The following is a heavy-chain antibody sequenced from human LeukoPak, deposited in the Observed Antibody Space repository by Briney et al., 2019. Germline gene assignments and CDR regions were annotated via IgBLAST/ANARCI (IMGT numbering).Heavy chain of an antibody. D-gene: IGHD3-22*01. CDR3: ARTYYYDSSGYYHQHYFDY. CDR2: INHSGST. Sequence: SETLSLTCAVYGGSFSGYYWSWIRQPPGKGLEWIGEINHSGSTNYNPSLKSRVTISVETSKNQFSLKLSSVTAADTAVYYCARTYYYDSSGYYHQHYFDYWGQGTLVTVSS. V-gene: IGHV4-34*01. J-gene: IGHJ4*02. CDR1: GGSFSGYY.